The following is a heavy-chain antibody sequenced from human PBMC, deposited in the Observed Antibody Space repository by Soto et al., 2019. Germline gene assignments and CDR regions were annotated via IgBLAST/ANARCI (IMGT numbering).Heavy chain of an antibody. CDR1: GGTFSSYA. V-gene: IGHV1-69*13. CDR2: IIPIFGTA. D-gene: IGHD3-3*02. Sequence: RASVKVSCKASGGTFSSYAISWVRQAPGQGLEWMGGIIPIFGTANYAQKFQGRVTITADESTSTAYMELSSLRSEDTAVYYCARAHSPAIYYFDYWGQGTLVTVSS. J-gene: IGHJ4*02. CDR3: ARAHSPAIYYFDY.